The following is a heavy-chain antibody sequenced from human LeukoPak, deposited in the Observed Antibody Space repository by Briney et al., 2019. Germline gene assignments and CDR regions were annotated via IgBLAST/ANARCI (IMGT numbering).Heavy chain of an antibody. CDR2: ISAYNGNT. V-gene: IGHV1-18*04. Sequence: GASVKVPCKASGYIFTTYYMHWLRQAPGQGLEWMGWISAYNGNTNYAQKLQGRVTMTTDTSTSTAYMELRSLRSDDTAVYYCARDWAYYYDNSGYVDYWGQGTLVTVSS. D-gene: IGHD3-22*01. CDR1: GYIFTTYY. J-gene: IGHJ4*02. CDR3: ARDWAYYYDNSGYVDY.